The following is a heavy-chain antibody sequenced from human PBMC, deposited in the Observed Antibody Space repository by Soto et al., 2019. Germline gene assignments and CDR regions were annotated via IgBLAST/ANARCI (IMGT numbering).Heavy chain of an antibody. V-gene: IGHV4-34*01. Sequence: QVQLQQCGAGLLKPSETMSLTCAVYGGSFSGYYWSWIRQPPGKGLEWIGEINHSGSTNYNPSLKSRVTISVDTSKNQFSLKLSSVTAADTAVYYCARGGRYMVRGVNNWFDPCRQGTLVTVSS. J-gene: IGHJ5*02. CDR3: ARGGRYMVRGVNNWFDP. D-gene: IGHD3-10*01. CDR2: INHSGST. CDR1: GGSFSGYY.